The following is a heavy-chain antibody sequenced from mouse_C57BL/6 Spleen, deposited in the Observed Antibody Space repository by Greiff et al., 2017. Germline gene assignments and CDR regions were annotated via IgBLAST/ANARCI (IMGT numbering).Heavy chain of an antibody. V-gene: IGHV1-50*01. D-gene: IGHD2-10*01. CDR2: IDPSDSYT. CDR1: GYTFTSYW. CDR3: ARDLLGALDY. Sequence: VQLQQPGAELVKPGASVKLSCKASGYTFTSYWMQWVKQRPGQGLEWIGEIDPSDSYTNYNQKFKGKATLTVDTSSSTAYMQLSSLTSEYSAVYYCARDLLGALDYWGQGTTLTVSS. J-gene: IGHJ2*01.